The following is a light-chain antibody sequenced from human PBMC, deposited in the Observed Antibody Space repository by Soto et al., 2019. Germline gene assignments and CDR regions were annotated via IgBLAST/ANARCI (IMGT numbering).Light chain of an antibody. CDR2: EVT. Sequence: QSALTQPASVSGSPGQSITISCTGTNSDVGGYNYVSWYQQHPGKAPKLLIYEVTNRPSGVSHRFSRSKSGDTASLSISGLQPDDEADYYCSSYRASSTPVVFGGGTKLTV. CDR1: NSDVGGYNY. J-gene: IGLJ2*01. V-gene: IGLV2-14*01. CDR3: SSYRASSTPVV.